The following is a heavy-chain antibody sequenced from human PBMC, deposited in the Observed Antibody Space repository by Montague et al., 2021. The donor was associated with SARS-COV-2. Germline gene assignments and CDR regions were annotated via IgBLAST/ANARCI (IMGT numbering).Heavy chain of an antibody. Sequence: CAISGDSVARNSAAWNWIRQSPSRGLEWLGRTYYRSKWYNDYAVSVKSRITINPDTSKNQISLQLNSVTPEDTAAYYCARTSASSDYWGQGTLVTVSS. CDR1: GDSVARNSAA. CDR2: TYYRSKWYN. D-gene: IGHD1-26*01. CDR3: ARTSASSDY. J-gene: IGHJ4*02. V-gene: IGHV6-1*01.